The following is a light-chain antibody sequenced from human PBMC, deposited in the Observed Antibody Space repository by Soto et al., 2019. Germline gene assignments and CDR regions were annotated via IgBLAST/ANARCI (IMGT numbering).Light chain of an antibody. CDR2: EVS. CDR1: MRDVGGYNY. V-gene: IGLV2-8*01. J-gene: IGLJ3*02. CDR3: SAYAGRSNLV. Sequence: QSALTQPPSASGSAGQSITISCTGTMRDVGGYNYVSWYQQHPGTAPKLIIYEVSNRPSGVPSRFSGSRSGNTASLTVSGLQSEDEGDYYCSAYAGRSNLVFGGGTKLTVL.